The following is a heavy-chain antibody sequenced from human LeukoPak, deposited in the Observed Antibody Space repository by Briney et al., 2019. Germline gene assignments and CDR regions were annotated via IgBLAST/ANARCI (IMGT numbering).Heavy chain of an antibody. CDR2: IYAGGSI. CDR1: GFTVSSNY. Sequence: GGSLRLSCAASGFTVSSNYMRWVRQAPGRGLEWVSVIYAGGSISYTDSVKGRFTISRDNSKNTLYLQMNSLRAEDTAVYYCARGDRDAFDIWGQGTMVTVSS. D-gene: IGHD3-16*01. CDR3: ARGDRDAFDI. V-gene: IGHV3-53*01. J-gene: IGHJ3*02.